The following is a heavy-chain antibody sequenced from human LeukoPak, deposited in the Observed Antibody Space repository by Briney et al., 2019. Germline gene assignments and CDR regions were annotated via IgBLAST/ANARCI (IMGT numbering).Heavy chain of an antibody. CDR3: ARRWNYGRNYYIDV. Sequence: PSETLSLTCAVYGGSFSNYYWSWIRQPPGKGLEWIGEINDSGRTNYNPSLMSRVTVSVDTSKRQCSLRLTSVTATDTAVYYCARRWNYGRNYYIDVWGKGATVSVSS. CDR2: INDSGRT. V-gene: IGHV4-34*01. D-gene: IGHD1-7*01. CDR1: GGSFSNYY. J-gene: IGHJ6*03.